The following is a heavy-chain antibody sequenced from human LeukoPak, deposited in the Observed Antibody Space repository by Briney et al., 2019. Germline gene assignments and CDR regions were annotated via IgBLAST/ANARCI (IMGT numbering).Heavy chain of an antibody. D-gene: IGHD6-13*01. CDR2: IYYSGST. Sequence: SETLSLTRTVSGGSISSYYWSWIRQPPGEGLEWIGYIYYSGSTNYNPSLKSRATISVDTSKNQFSLKLSSVAAADTAVYYCARNLGGSSWVFDYWGQGTLVTVSS. J-gene: IGHJ4*02. CDR3: ARNLGGSSWVFDY. CDR1: GGSISSYY. V-gene: IGHV4-59*01.